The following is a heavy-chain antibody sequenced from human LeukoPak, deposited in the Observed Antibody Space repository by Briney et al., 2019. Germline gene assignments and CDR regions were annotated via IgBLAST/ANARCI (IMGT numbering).Heavy chain of an antibody. Sequence: PEGSLRLSCAASGFTFDDYAMHWVRQAPGKGLEWVSLISGDGGSTYYADSVKGRFTISRDNSKNTLYLQMNSLRAEDTAVYYCAKDMDIVVVPAAINYYYYYGMDVWGQGTTVTVSS. CDR1: GFTFDDYA. J-gene: IGHJ6*02. D-gene: IGHD2-2*02. CDR2: ISGDGGST. CDR3: AKDMDIVVVPAAINYYYYYGMDV. V-gene: IGHV3-43*02.